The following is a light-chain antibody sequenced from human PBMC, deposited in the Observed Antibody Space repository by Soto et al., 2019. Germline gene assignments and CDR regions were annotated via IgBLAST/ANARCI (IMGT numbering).Light chain of an antibody. J-gene: IGLJ2*01. V-gene: IGLV1-40*01. CDR3: QSYDRGLSLGV. CDR2: GNN. Sequence: QSVLTQPPSVSGATGQRVTISCTGSSSNIGAGFDVHWYQQIPGSAPKLLISGNNNRPSGVPDRISGSKSGTSASLAITGLQAEDEAEYYCQSYDRGLSLGVFGGGTKLTVL. CDR1: SSNIGAGFD.